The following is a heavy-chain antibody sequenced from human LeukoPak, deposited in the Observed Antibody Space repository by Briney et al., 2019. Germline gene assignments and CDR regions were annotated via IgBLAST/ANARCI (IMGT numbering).Heavy chain of an antibody. CDR3: ASGREYYDILTGYFDY. CDR2: ISSSSTI. CDR1: GFTFSSYS. D-gene: IGHD3-9*01. V-gene: IGHV3-48*01. J-gene: IGHJ4*02. Sequence: GGSLRLSCAASGFTFSSYSMNWVRQAPGKGLEWVSYISSSSTIYYADSVKGRFTISRDNAKNSLYLQMNSLRAEDTAVYYCASGREYYDILTGYFDYWGQGTLVTVSS.